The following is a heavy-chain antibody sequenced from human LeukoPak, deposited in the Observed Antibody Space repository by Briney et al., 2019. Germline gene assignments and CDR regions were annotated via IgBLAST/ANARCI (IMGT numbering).Heavy chain of an antibody. CDR1: GLTFRTTW. J-gene: IGHJ4*02. CDR3: ATARNFRFEY. V-gene: IGHV3-74*01. D-gene: IGHD1-7*01. Sequence: GGSLRPSCATSGLTFRTTWMHWVRQAPGKGLMWVSRMNGEGTTIDYADSVKGRFTVSGDYAKNTLFLQMNNLRTEDTALYFCATARNFRFEYWGQGSLVIVSA. CDR2: MNGEGTTI.